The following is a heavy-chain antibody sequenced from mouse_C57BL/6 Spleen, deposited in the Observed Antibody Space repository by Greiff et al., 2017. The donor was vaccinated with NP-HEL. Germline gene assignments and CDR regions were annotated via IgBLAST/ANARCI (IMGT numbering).Heavy chain of an antibody. V-gene: IGHV1-61*01. CDR3: ASLYGSSYFDD. D-gene: IGHD1-1*01. CDR2: IYPSDSET. CDR1: GYTFTSYW. J-gene: IGHJ2*01. Sequence: QVQLQQPGAELVRPGSSVKLSCKASGYTFTSYWMDWVKQRPGQGLEWIGNIYPSDSETHYNQKFKDKATLTVDKSSSTAYMQLSSLTSEDSAVYYCASLYGSSYFDDWGKGTTLTVSS.